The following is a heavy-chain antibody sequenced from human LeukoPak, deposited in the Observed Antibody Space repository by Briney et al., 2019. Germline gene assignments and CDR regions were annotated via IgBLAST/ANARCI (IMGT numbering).Heavy chain of an antibody. J-gene: IGHJ4*02. CDR3: AKKAAPVSAIRGGFDY. D-gene: IGHD2-21*01. Sequence: GRSLRLSGSASGFTCTSYGMHCVRQAPGKGLEWVAVISYDGITNYYADSVKGRFTVSRDNSENTLYLQMNSLRADDTAVYYCAKKAAPVSAIRGGFDYWGQGTLCTVSS. CDR1: GFTCTSYG. CDR2: ISYDGITN. V-gene: IGHV3-30*18.